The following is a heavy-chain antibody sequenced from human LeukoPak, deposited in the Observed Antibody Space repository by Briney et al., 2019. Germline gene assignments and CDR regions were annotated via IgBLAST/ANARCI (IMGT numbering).Heavy chain of an antibody. Sequence: ASVKVSCKASGYTFTSYGISWVRQAPGQGLEWMGWISAYNGNTNYAQKLQGRVTMTTDTSTSTAYMELRSLRSDDTAAYYRARRVLQLSGLVDWGQGTLVTVSS. CDR2: ISAYNGNT. CDR3: ARRVLQLSGLVD. J-gene: IGHJ4*02. D-gene: IGHD5-24*01. V-gene: IGHV1-18*01. CDR1: GYTFTSYG.